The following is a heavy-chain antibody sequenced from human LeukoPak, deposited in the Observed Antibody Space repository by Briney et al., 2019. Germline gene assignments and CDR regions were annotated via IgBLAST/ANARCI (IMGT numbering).Heavy chain of an antibody. Sequence: SETLSLTCTVSGGSISSYYWSWIRQPPGKGLEWIGYIYYSGSTNYNPSLKSRVTISVDTSKNQFSLKLSAVTAADTAVYYCARDRDRAAATHYGMDVWGQGTTVTVSS. CDR1: GGSISSYY. V-gene: IGHV4-59*01. CDR3: ARDRDRAAATHYGMDV. CDR2: IYYSGST. D-gene: IGHD6-13*01. J-gene: IGHJ6*02.